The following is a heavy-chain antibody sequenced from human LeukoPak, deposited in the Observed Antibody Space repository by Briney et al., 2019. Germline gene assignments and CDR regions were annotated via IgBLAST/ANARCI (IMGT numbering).Heavy chain of an antibody. V-gene: IGHV1-2*02. CDR3: ARAPIQGYCSSTSCQVLDY. CDR2: INPNSGGT. J-gene: IGHJ4*02. CDR1: GYTFTGYY. D-gene: IGHD2-2*01. Sequence: ASVKVSCKASGYTFTGYYMHWVRQAPGQGLEWVGWINPNSGGTNYAQKFQGRVTMTRDTSISTAYMELSRLRSDDTAVYYCARAPIQGYCSSTSCQVLDYWGQGTLVTVSS.